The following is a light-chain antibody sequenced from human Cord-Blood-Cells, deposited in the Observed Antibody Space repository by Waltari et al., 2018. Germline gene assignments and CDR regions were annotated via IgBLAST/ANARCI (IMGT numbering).Light chain of an antibody. J-gene: IGKJ1*01. CDR1: QSVSSSY. CDR3: QQYGSSRTWT. CDR2: GAS. Sequence: EIVLTQSPGPLPLSPGERATLSCRASQSVSSSYLALYQQKPGQAPRLLSYGASSRATGIPDRFSGGGSGTEVTLTISRLEPEDFAVYYCQQYGSSRTWTFGQGTKVEIK. V-gene: IGKV3-20*01.